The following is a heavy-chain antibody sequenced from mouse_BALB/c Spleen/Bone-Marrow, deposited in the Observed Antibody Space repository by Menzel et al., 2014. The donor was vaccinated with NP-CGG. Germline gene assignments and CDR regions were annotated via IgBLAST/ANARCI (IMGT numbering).Heavy chain of an antibody. J-gene: IGHJ2*01. CDR2: IAPGSGST. Sequence: DLVKPGASVKLSCKASGYTFTSYWINWIKQRPGQGLEWIGRIAPGSGSTYYNEMFKGKATLTVDTPSSTAYILLSXLSSEXSAVXXCAYYRYDVNXWGQGTTLTVSS. D-gene: IGHD2-14*01. CDR1: GYTFTSYW. V-gene: IGHV1S41*01. CDR3: AYYRYDVNX.